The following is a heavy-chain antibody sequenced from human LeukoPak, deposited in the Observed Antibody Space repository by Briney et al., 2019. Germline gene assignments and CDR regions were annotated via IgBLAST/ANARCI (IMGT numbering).Heavy chain of an antibody. CDR3: VRGLSAISS. J-gene: IGHJ5*02. CDR2: ISQDGSQK. Sequence: GGSLSLSCVASGFTLSDHWMSWVRQAPGEGLVWVATISQDGSQKYYVDSVKGRFTLSRDNAKNSLYLEMISLRAEDTAFYYCVRGLSAISSWGQGTLVTVSS. CDR1: GFTLSDHW. D-gene: IGHD2-21*02. V-gene: IGHV3-7*01.